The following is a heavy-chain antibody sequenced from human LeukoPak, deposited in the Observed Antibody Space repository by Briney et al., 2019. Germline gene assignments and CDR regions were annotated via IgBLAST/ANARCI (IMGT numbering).Heavy chain of an antibody. J-gene: IGHJ6*01. CDR2: INHSGNT. Sequence: PSETLSLTCAVNGGSFSSYYWSWIRQPPGKGLEWIGEINHSGNTQHNPSLKTRVTISLDTSEHQFSLRLSSVTPSDTAVYYCARVTPGYSSCGYVRNYYYYGMDVWGQR. D-gene: IGHD2-15*01. CDR1: GGSFSSYY. CDR3: ARVTPGYSSCGYVRNYYYYGMDV. V-gene: IGHV4-34*01.